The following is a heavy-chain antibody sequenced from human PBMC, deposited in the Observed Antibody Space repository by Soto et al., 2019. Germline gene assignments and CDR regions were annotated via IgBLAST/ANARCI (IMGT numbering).Heavy chain of an antibody. CDR3: VSPLIVATNY. CDR2: INAFSTAI. V-gene: IGHV3-48*01. J-gene: IGHJ4*02. D-gene: IGHD5-12*01. CDR1: GFIFSNYD. Sequence: HPGGSLRLSCAASGFIFSNYDMHWFRQAPGKGLEWVSFINAFSTAIHYAESVKGRFTISRDNGKNSLYLQMDSLRVEDTAVYYCVSPLIVATNYWGQGTLVTVSS.